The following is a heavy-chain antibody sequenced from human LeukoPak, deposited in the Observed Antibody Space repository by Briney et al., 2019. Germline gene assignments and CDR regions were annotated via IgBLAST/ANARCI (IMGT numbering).Heavy chain of an antibody. CDR2: IIPIFGTA. D-gene: IGHD3-22*01. CDR3: ASASRLVYYYDSSGYYGAFDI. Sequence: SVKVSCKASGGSFSSYAISWVRQAPGQGLEWMGGIIPIFGTANYAQKFQGRVTITADESTSTAYMELSSLTSEDTAVYYCASASRLVYYYDSSGYYGAFDIWGQGTMVTVSS. V-gene: IGHV1-69*13. J-gene: IGHJ3*02. CDR1: GGSFSSYA.